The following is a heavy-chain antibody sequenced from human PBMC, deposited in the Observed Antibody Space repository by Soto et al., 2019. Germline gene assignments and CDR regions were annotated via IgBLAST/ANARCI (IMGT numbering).Heavy chain of an antibody. J-gene: IGHJ6*02. CDR3: ASAYYDFWSGYYPMAPLAV. V-gene: IGHV4-59*08. CDR2: ISYSGST. CDR1: GGSTSSYY. Sequence: PSETLSLTRTGSGGSTSSYYWIWIRQPPGKGLEWIGYISYSGSTNYDPSLKSRVTMSVDTSKNQFSLRLSSVTAADTAVYYCASAYYDFWSGYYPMAPLAVWGQRTTVTV. D-gene: IGHD3-3*01.